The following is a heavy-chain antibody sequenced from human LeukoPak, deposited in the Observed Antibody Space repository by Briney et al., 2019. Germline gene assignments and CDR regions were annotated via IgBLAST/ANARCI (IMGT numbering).Heavy chain of an antibody. J-gene: IGHJ4*02. CDR2: IKQDGSEK. CDR3: ASLLMTTVTNYFDY. V-gene: IGHV3-7*01. D-gene: IGHD4-17*01. Sequence: GGSQRLSCAASGFTFSSYWMSWVRQAPGKGLEWVANIKQDGSEKYYVDSVKGRFTISRDNAKNSLYLQMNSLRAEDTAVYYCASLLMTTVTNYFDYWGQGTLVTVSS. CDR1: GFTFSSYW.